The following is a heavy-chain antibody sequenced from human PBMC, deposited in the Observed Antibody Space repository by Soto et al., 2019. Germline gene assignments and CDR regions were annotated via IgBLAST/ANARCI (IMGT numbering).Heavy chain of an antibody. CDR1: GGSISYGGYY. J-gene: IGHJ5*02. Sequence: QVQLQESGPGLVKPSQTLSLTCTVSGGSISYGGYYWSWIRQHPGKGLEWIGYIFHSGSIHFNPSLTGRVTISADTSKNQISLNLRSVIAADTAVYFCARGGAEDNYFDPWGQGTLVTVSS. V-gene: IGHV4-31*03. CDR3: ARGGAEDNYFDP. CDR2: IFHSGSI.